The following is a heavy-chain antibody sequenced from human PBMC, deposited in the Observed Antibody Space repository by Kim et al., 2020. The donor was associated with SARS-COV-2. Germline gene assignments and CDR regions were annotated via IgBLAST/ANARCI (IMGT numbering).Heavy chain of an antibody. CDR3: AKVAGSSGSSSLDY. CDR1: GFTFSSYA. V-gene: IGHV3-23*01. Sequence: GGSLRLSCAASGFTFSSYAMSWVRQAPGKGLEWVSGLSGSGGSTYYADSVKGRFTIFRDNSENALYLQMDSLRADDTAVYYCAKVAGSSGSSSLDYWGQGTLVTVSS. D-gene: IGHD1-26*01. CDR2: LSGSGGST. J-gene: IGHJ4*02.